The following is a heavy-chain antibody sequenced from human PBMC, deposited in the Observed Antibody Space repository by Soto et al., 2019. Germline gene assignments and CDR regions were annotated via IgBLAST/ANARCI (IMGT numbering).Heavy chain of an antibody. D-gene: IGHD3-22*01. V-gene: IGHV3-23*01. CDR2: ISGSGGST. CDR3: ASRIVVVMSVGFDY. Sequence: GGSLRLSCAASGFTFSSYAMSWVRQAPGKGLEWVSAISGSGGSTYYADSVKGRFTISRDNSKNTLYLQMNSLRAEDTAVYYCASRIVVVMSVGFDYWGQGTLVTVSS. CDR1: GFTFSSYA. J-gene: IGHJ4*02.